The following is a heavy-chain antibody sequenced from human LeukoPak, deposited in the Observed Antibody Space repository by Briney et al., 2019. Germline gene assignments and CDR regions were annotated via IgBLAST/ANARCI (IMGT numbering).Heavy chain of an antibody. Sequence: LRLSCAASGFTFSSYEMNWVRQPPGKGLEWIGSIYYSGSTYYNPSLKSRVTISVDTSKNQFSLKLSSVTAADTAVYYCARDYTNYYYYYYMDVWGKGTTVTVSS. CDR3: ARDYTNYYYYYYMDV. CDR1: GFTFSSYE. CDR2: IYYSGST. V-gene: IGHV4-39*07. J-gene: IGHJ6*03.